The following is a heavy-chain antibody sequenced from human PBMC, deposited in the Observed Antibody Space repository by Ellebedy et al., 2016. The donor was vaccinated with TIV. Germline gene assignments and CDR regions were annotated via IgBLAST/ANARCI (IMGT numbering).Heavy chain of an antibody. CDR2: ITGSGYNT. V-gene: IGHV3-23*01. CDR1: GFTFSTFA. D-gene: IGHD2-21*01. CDR3: AKDSLVVPFEY. Sequence: PGGSLRLSCAASGFTFSTFAMSWVRQAPGKGPECVSLITGSGYNTYYADSVKGRFTISRDNSKNTLSLQMNSLRAEDTALYYCAKDSLVVPFEYWGQGILVTVSS. J-gene: IGHJ4*02.